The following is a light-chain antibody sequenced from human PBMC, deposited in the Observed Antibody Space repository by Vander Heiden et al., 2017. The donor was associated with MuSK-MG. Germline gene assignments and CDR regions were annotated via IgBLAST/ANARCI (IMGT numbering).Light chain of an antibody. CDR1: QSVSAF. CDR3: QQSVSTPPYT. Sequence: DIRLTQSPSSLSASVGDRVTITCRASQSVSAFLHWYQQKPGKAPKLLIYSASNLQPGVPLRFSGSGFGTDFTLTISGLQPEDFATYFCQQSVSTPPYTFGQGTKLDMK. J-gene: IGKJ2*01. CDR2: SAS. V-gene: IGKV1-39*01.